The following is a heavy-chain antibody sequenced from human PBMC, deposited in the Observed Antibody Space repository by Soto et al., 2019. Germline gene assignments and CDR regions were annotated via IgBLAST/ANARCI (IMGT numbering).Heavy chain of an antibody. D-gene: IGHD3-16*01. J-gene: IGHJ3*02. V-gene: IGHV1-18*04. CDR3: ARDRVARTWGDAFDI. CDR2: INPYNANT. CDR1: GYTFTNHG. Sequence: ASVKVSCKTSGYTFTNHGINWVRQAPGQGLEWMGWINPYNANTKYAQKLQGRVTMTTDTSTSTAYMDMRSLTSDDTAVYYCARDRVARTWGDAFDIWGQGTMATVSS.